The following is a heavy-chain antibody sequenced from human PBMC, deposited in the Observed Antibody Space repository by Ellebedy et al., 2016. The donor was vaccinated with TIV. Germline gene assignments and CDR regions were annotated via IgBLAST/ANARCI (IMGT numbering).Heavy chain of an antibody. J-gene: IGHJ5*02. Sequence: SETLSLTCTVSGGSLSSSSSYWAWIRQPPGTGLEWIGSIYHSGITYYNPSLKIRVTISVDTSKNQFSLKLTSVTAADTAVYYCARWFGELLYVRWFDPWGQGTLVTVSS. V-gene: IGHV4-39*01. CDR3: ARWFGELLYVRWFDP. CDR1: GGSLSSSSSY. D-gene: IGHD3-10*01. CDR2: IYHSGIT.